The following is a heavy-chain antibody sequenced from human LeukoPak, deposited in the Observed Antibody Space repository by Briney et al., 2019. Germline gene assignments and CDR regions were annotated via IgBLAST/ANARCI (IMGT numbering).Heavy chain of an antibody. CDR1: GFTFSSYA. V-gene: IGHV3-23*01. Sequence: GGSLRLSCAASGFTFSSYARSWVRQAPGKGLGWVSPIRGRGGSTYYADSVKGRFTISRDNSKNTLYLQMNSLRAEDTAVYYCSSVSYYYDSSGYYPNLYFDYWGQGTLVTVSS. D-gene: IGHD3-22*01. CDR2: IRGRGGST. J-gene: IGHJ4*02. CDR3: SSVSYYYDSSGYYPNLYFDY.